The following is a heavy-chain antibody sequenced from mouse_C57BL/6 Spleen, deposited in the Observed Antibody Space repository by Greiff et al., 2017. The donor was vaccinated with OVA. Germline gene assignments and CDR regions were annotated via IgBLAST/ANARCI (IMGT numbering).Heavy chain of an antibody. V-gene: IGHV5-17*01. D-gene: IGHD1-1*01. CDR1: GFTFSDYG. CDR2: ISSGSSTI. Sequence: DVMLVESGGGLVKPGGSLKLSCAASGFTFSDYGMHWVRQAPEKGLEWVAYISSGSSTIYYADTVKGRFTISRDNAKNTLFLQMTSLRSEDTAMYYCAREHYGSSYAMDYWGQGTSVTVSS. J-gene: IGHJ4*01. CDR3: AREHYGSSYAMDY.